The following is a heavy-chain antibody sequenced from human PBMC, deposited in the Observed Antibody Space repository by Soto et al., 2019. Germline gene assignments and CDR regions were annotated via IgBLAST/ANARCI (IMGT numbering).Heavy chain of an antibody. J-gene: IGHJ4*02. CDR3: ARVGPITMVRGVSFDY. CDR1: GGSISSYY. D-gene: IGHD3-10*01. V-gene: IGHV4-59*01. CDR2: IYYSGST. Sequence: SETLSLTCTVSGGSISSYYWSWIRQPPGKGLEWIGYIYYSGSTNYNPSLKSRVTISVDTSKNQFSLKLSSVAAADTAVYYCARVGPITMVRGVSFDYWGQGTLVTVSS.